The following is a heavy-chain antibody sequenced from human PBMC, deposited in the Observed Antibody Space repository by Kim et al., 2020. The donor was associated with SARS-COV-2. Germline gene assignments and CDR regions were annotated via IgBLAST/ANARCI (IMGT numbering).Heavy chain of an antibody. Sequence: PSRQRRVTLSKDTSKNHFSLQLSSVTAADTAVYYCARRKSLVQGSPHFDDWGQGTLVTVSS. J-gene: IGHJ4*02. D-gene: IGHD3-10*01. CDR3: ARRKSLVQGSPHFDD. V-gene: IGHV4-39*02.